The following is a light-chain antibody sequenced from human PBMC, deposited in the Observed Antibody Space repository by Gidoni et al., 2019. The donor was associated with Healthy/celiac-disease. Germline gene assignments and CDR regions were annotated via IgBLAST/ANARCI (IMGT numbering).Light chain of an antibody. Sequence: IQMTPSPSSLSASVGDRVTITCRASQSISSYLNWYQQKPGKAPKLLIYAASSLQSGVPSRFSGSGSGTEFTLTISSLQPEDFETYYCKQSYSTPRTFGGGTKVEIK. J-gene: IGKJ4*01. CDR3: KQSYSTPRT. V-gene: IGKV1-39*01. CDR1: QSISSY. CDR2: AAS.